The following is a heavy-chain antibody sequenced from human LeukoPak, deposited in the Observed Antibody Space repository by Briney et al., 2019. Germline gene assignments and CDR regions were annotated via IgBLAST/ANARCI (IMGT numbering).Heavy chain of an antibody. CDR1: GGSISSGGYS. D-gene: IGHD2-15*01. J-gene: IGHJ4*02. CDR3: ARVVGSGDYFDY. Sequence: SQTLSLTCAVSGGSISSGGYSWSWIRQPPGKGLEWIGYIYRSGSTYYNPSLKSRVTISVDRSKNQFSLKLSSVTAADTAVYYCARVVGSGDYFDYWGQGTLVTVSS. CDR2: IYRSGST. V-gene: IGHV4-30-2*01.